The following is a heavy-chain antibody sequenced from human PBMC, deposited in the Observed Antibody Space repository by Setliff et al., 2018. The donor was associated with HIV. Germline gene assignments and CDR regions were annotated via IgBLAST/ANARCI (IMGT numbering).Heavy chain of an antibody. CDR3: AKDRWDSGGYYYYGMDV. V-gene: IGHV3-23*01. J-gene: IGHJ6*02. Sequence: GESLKISCAASGFIFSSYAMSWVRQAPGKGLEWVSAIVGSGGSTYYADSVKGQFTISRDNSKNTLYLQMNSLRAEDTAVYYCAKDRWDSGGYYYYGMDVWGQGTTVTVSS. CDR2: IVGSGGST. D-gene: IGHD3-10*01. CDR1: GFIFSSYA.